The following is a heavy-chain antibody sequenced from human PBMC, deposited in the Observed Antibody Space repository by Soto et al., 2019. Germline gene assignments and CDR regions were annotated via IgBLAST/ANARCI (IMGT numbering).Heavy chain of an antibody. V-gene: IGHV1-18*01. CDR3: ARGSNTRIAAAGTVSFDP. Sequence: QVQLVQSGAEVKKPGASVKVSCKASGYTFNSYGITWARQAPGQGLEWMGWLSANNGNTNYSQKLQARVTVTTDTSRSTAYMELRSLRSDDTAVYYCARGSNTRIAAAGTVSFDPWGQGTLVTVS. D-gene: IGHD6-13*01. CDR2: LSANNGNT. CDR1: GYTFNSYG. J-gene: IGHJ5*02.